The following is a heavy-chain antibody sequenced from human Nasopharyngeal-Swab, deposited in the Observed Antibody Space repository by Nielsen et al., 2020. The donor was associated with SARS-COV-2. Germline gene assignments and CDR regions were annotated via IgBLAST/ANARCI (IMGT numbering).Heavy chain of an antibody. CDR1: GYTFTSYA. Sequence: ASVKVSCNASGYTFTSYAMHWVRQAPGQGLEWMGKINPSGGSTSYAQKFQGRVTMTRDTSTSTVYMELSSLRSEDTAVYYCARGDGIVGLLDAFGFWGQGTMVTVSS. V-gene: IGHV1-46*01. D-gene: IGHD2-21*01. CDR3: ARGDGIVGLLDAFGF. CDR2: INPSGGST. J-gene: IGHJ3*01.